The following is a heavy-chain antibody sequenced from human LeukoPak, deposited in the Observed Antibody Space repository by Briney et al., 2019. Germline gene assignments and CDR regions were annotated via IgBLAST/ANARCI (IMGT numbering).Heavy chain of an antibody. V-gene: IGHV5-51*01. D-gene: IGHD3-10*01. CDR3: ARIRYWYGLNYYYGMDV. J-gene: IGHJ6*02. CDR1: GYRFTSYW. Sequence: GGSLKISCQGSGYRFTSYWIGWVRPMPGKGLEWMGIIYPGDSDTRYSPSFQGQVTISADKSISTAYLQWSSLKASDTAMYYCARIRYWYGLNYYYGMDVWGQGTTVTVSS. CDR2: IYPGDSDT.